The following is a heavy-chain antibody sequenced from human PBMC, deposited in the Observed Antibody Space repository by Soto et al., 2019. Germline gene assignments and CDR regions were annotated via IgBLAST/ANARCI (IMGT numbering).Heavy chain of an antibody. CDR3: AKGLGSSDWYPHFDY. CDR2: ISWNSGSI. J-gene: IGHJ4*02. V-gene: IGHV3-9*01. CDR1: GFTFEDYA. D-gene: IGHD6-19*01. Sequence: EVQLVESGGGLVQPGRSLRLSCAVSGFTFEDYAMHWVRQAPGKGLEWVSGISWNSGSIDYVDSVKGRFTISRDTAENSLYLQMNSLRAEDTALYYCAKGLGSSDWYPHFDYWGQGTLVTVSS.